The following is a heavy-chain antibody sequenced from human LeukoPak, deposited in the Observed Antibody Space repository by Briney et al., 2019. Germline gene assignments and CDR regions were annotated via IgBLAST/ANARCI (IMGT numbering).Heavy chain of an antibody. CDR3: ARDHYTGYSYGFDY. Sequence: ASVKVSCKASGYTFTGYYMHWVRQAPGQGLELMGRINPNSGGTNYAQKFQGRVTMTRDTSISTAYMELSRLRSDDTAVYYCARDHYTGYSYGFDYWGQGTLVTVSS. D-gene: IGHD5-18*01. CDR2: INPNSGGT. V-gene: IGHV1-2*06. J-gene: IGHJ4*02. CDR1: GYTFTGYY.